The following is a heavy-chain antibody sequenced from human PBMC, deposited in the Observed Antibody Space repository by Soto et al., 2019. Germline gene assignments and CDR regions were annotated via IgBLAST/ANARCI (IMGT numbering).Heavy chain of an antibody. J-gene: IGHJ4*02. CDR1: GFTFSGHT. CDR3: ATSMSIDGSEYAYVQS. V-gene: IGHV3-21*06. D-gene: IGHD3-10*01. Sequence: EVQLVESGGGLVKPGGSLRLSCAASGFTFSGHTINWVRQAPGKGLELVSSVSSSSSYVYYADSVKGRFTVSRDNAENSLYLQMNSLTAEDTAIYYLATSMSIDGSEYAYVQSRGQGTLVSVSS. CDR2: VSSSSSYV.